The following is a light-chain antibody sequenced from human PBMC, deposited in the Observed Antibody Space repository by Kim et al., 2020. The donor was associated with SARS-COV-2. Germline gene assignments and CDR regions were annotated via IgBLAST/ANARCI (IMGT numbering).Light chain of an antibody. V-gene: IGKV1-39*01. CDR1: QSIGIQ. J-gene: IGKJ2*01. CDR3: QQSCIFPYT. CDR2: FAS. Sequence: DIQMTQSPTSLYASVGDRVTITCRASQSIGIQLNWYQQREGKAPKIMIFFASSLQSGVPSRFSGSGSGTDFTLTISSLLPEDYATYYCQQSCIFPYTFGQGTKLEI.